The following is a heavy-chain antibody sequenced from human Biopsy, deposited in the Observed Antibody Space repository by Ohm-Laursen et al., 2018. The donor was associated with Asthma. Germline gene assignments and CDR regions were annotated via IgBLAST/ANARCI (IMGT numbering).Heavy chain of an antibody. Sequence: GASVKVSCKAPGGTFSNFAISWVRQAPGQGLEWLGGIMTVFGTTNYPQKVQGRFTITADESTSTANMEVTSLRSEDTAIYYCARCQVGYSSGWSLLLKKIYYSGMDVWGQGTAVTVSS. V-gene: IGHV1-69*13. CDR2: IMTVFGTT. CDR3: ARCQVGYSSGWSLLLKKIYYSGMDV. J-gene: IGHJ6*02. CDR1: GGTFSNFA. D-gene: IGHD6-19*01.